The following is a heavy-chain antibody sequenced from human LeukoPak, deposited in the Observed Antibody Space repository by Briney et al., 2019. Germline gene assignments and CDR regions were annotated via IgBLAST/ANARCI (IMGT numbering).Heavy chain of an antibody. CDR1: GGSISSSSYY. J-gene: IGHJ6*03. CDR3: ASPRMGSSSSHYYYYMDV. CDR2: IYYSGST. Sequence: PSETLSLTCTVSGGSISSSSYYWGWVRQPPGKGLEWIGSIYYSGSTYYNPSLKSRVTISVDTSKNQFSLKLSSVTAADTAVYYCASPRMGSSSSHYYYYMDVWGKGTTVTVSS. V-gene: IGHV4-39*07. D-gene: IGHD6-6*01.